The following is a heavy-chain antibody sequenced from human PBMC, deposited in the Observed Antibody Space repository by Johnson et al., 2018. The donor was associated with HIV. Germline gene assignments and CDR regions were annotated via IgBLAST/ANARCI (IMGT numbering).Heavy chain of an antibody. CDR2: ISYDGSNK. V-gene: IGHV3-30-3*01. J-gene: IGHJ3*02. CDR3: AKDRFTVTDAFDI. D-gene: IGHD4-17*01. Sequence: QVQLVESGGGVVQPGRSLRLSCAASGFTFSNYAMHWVRQAPGKGLEWVAVISYDGSNKYYADSVKGRFTISRDNSKNTLYLQMNSLRADDTAVYYCAKDRFTVTDAFDIWGQGTMVTVSS. CDR1: GFTFSNYA.